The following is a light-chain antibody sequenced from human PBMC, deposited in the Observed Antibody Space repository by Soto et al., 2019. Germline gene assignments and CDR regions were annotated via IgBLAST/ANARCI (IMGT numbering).Light chain of an antibody. CDR1: QTIGTN. CDR2: DAS. J-gene: IGKJ4*02. CDR3: QHYDRWPQT. V-gene: IGKV3-15*01. Sequence: EVVMTQSPDALSVSPGQSATLSCRASQTIGTNLAWYQQKPGQAPRLVIYDASTRDTGIPARFSGGGSGTEFTLTISSLRSEDFGVYYCQHYDRWPQTFGGGTKVEL.